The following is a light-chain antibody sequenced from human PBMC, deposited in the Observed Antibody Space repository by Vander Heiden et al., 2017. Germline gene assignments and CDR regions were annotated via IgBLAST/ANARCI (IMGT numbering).Light chain of an antibody. CDR2: EVS. J-gene: IGLJ2*01. CDR1: SNDVGGYNY. CDR3: SSYTGSNNLI. Sequence: QSALTHPPSASGSPGQPVTISCTGTSNDVGGYNYVSWYQHHPGKAPKLMIYEVSKRPSGVPDRFSGSKSGNTASLTVSGLQAEDEADYYCSSYTGSNNLIFGGGTKLTVL. V-gene: IGLV2-8*01.